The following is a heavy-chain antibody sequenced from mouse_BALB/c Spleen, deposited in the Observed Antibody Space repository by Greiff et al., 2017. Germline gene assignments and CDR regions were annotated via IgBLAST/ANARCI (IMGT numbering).Heavy chain of an antibody. V-gene: IGHV5-4*02. Sequence: VESGGGLVTPGGSLKLSFAASGFTFSDYYMYWVRQTPDKRLVWVSTISDGGSYTYYPDSVMGRFTISRDNAKNNLYLQMSSLKSEDTAMYYCARDSGDYRHWGAMDYWGEGTSVTGAS. CDR3: ARDSGDYRHWGAMDY. D-gene: IGHD2-4*01. CDR1: GFTFSDYY. CDR2: ISDGGSYT. J-gene: IGHJ4*01.